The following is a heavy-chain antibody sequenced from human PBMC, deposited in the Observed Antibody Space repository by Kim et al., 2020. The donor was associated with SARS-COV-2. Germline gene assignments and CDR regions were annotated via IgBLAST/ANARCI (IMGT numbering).Heavy chain of an antibody. J-gene: IGHJ1*01. Sequence: VEGRFTITRDNAKNALYLQMNSLRPENTAVYYCARAGYHDISGYYGFFHLWGQGALVTVSS. CDR3: ARAGYHDISGYYGFFHL. V-gene: IGHV3-74*01. D-gene: IGHD3-22*01.